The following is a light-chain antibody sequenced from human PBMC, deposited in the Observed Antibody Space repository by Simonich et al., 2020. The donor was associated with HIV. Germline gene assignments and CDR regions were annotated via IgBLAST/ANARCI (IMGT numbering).Light chain of an antibody. V-gene: IGLV4-60*03. J-gene: IGLJ3*02. Sequence: QPVLTHSSSASASLGSSVKLTCTLSSGHSSYIIAWHQQQPGKAPRYLMKLEGSGSYNKGSGVPDRFSGSSSGADRYLTISNLQSEDEADYYCETWGTGIRVFGGGTKLTVL. CDR3: ETWGTGIRV. CDR1: SGHSSYI. CDR2: LEGSGSY.